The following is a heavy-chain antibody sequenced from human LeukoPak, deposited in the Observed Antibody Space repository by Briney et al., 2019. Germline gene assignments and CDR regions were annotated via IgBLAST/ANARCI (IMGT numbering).Heavy chain of an antibody. CDR3: ARGGLYNRFDY. V-gene: IGHV3-48*01. D-gene: IGHD5-24*01. J-gene: IGHJ4*02. CDR2: ISSSSSHI. CDR1: GFTFSTYS. Sequence: PGGSLRLSCAASGFTFSTYSMNWVRQAPGKGLEWISYISSSSSHIYHADSVKGRFIISRDNAKNSLYLQMDSLGVDDTAVFYCARGGLYNRFDYWGQGILVTVSS.